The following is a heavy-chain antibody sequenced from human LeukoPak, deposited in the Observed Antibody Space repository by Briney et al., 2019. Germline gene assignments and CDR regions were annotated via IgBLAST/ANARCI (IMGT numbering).Heavy chain of an antibody. CDR3: TRVFAGDEYSSSGY. V-gene: IGHV3-74*03. D-gene: IGHD6-13*01. CDR1: GFTFSKYY. Sequence: PGRSLRLSCAASGFTFSKYYMHWVRQAPGKGLVWVSRINSDGTSTTYADSVRGRFTVSRDNAKNTLYLQMNSLKVEDTAMYYCTRVFAGDEYSSSGYWGQGTLVTVSS. J-gene: IGHJ4*02. CDR2: INSDGTST.